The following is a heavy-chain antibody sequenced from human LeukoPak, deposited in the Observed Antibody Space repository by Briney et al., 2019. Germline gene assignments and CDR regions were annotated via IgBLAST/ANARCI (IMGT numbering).Heavy chain of an antibody. Sequence: GGSLRLSCAASGFTFSSYGMHWVRQAPGKGLEWVAVISYDGSNKYYADSVKGRFTISRDNSKNTLYLQMNSLRAEDTAVYYCAKYTTVFNAFDIWGQGTMVTVSS. D-gene: IGHD4-17*01. CDR3: AKYTTVFNAFDI. CDR2: ISYDGSNK. J-gene: IGHJ3*02. CDR1: GFTFSSYG. V-gene: IGHV3-30*18.